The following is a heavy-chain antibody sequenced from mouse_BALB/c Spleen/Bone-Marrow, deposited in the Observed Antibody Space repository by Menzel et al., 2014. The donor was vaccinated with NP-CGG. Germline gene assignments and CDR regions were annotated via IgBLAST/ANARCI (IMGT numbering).Heavy chain of an antibody. J-gene: IGHJ4*01. D-gene: IGHD2-4*01. Sequence: DVMLVESGGDLVKPGGSLKLSCAASGFTFSSYGMSWVRQTPDKRLEWVATISSGGSYTYYPDSVKGRFTISRDNAKNTLYLQMSSLKSEDTAMYYCARDTMITYYYAMDYWGQGTSGTVSS. CDR1: GFTFSSYG. V-gene: IGHV5-6*02. CDR3: ARDTMITYYYAMDY. CDR2: ISSGGSYT.